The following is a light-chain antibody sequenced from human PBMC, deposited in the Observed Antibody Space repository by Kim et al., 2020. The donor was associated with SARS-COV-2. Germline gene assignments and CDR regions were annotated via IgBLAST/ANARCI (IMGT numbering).Light chain of an antibody. CDR1: QSGSNF. CDR3: QQRSNWPLT. V-gene: IGKV3-11*01. CDR2: GAS. J-gene: IGKJ4*01. Sequence: SPGESVTLSCRASQSGSNFLAWYQQKAGLAPRLLIYGASSRATGIPDRFSGSGSGTDFTLTISSLEPEDFAVYYCQQRSNWPLTFGGGTKVDIK.